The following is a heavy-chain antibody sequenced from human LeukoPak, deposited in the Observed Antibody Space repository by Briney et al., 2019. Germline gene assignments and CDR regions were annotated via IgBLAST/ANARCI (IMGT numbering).Heavy chain of an antibody. V-gene: IGHV4-4*07. CDR1: GGSISSYY. CDR2: IYTSGST. J-gene: IGHJ6*03. D-gene: IGHD5-18*01. CDR3: ARDSVGYSYGYDYYYMDV. Sequence: PSETLSLTCTVSGGSISSYYWSWIRQPAGKGLEWIGRIYTSGSTNYNLSLKSRVTMSVDTSKNQFSLKLSSVTAADTAVYYCARDSVGYSYGYDYYYMDVWGKGTTVTVSS.